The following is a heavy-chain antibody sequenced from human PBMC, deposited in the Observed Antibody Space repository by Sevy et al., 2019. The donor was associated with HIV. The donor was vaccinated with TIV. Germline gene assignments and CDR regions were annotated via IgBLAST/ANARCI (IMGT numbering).Heavy chain of an antibody. V-gene: IGHV3-48*01. CDR3: AGLSYFDY. Sequence: GGSLKLSCAASGFTFSSYSMNWVRQAPGKGLEWVSYISSSSSTIYCADSVKGRFTISRDNAKNSLYLQMNSLRAEDTAVYYCAGLSYFDYWGQGTLVTVSS. CDR2: ISSSSSTI. CDR1: GFTFSSYS. J-gene: IGHJ4*02.